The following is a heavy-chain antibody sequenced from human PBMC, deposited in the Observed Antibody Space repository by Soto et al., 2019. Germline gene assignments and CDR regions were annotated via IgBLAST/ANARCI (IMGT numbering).Heavy chain of an antibody. CDR2: ISYDGSNK. J-gene: IGHJ6*02. V-gene: IGHV3-30-3*01. Sequence: GGSLRLSCAASGFTFSSYAMHWVRQAPGKGLEWVAVISYDGSNKYYADSVKGRFTISRDNSKNTLYLQMNSLRAEDTAVYYCARDGYCSSTSCGMDVWGQGTTVTVSS. D-gene: IGHD2-2*01. CDR3: ARDGYCSSTSCGMDV. CDR1: GFTFSSYA.